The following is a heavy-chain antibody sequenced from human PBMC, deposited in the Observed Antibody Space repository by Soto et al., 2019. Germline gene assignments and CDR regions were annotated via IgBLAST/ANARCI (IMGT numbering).Heavy chain of an antibody. CDR3: AASRGYDSSGYSGYYYGMDV. J-gene: IGHJ6*02. V-gene: IGHV3-9*01. CDR2: ITWNSDKI. Sequence: EVQLVESGGGLVQPGRSLRLSCAASGFTFDDYAMHWVRQAPGRGLEWVSGITWNSDKIGYADSVKGRFSISRDNAKNSLYLQMNSVRADDTALYYCAASRGYDSSGYSGYYYGMDVWGQGTTVTVSS. CDR1: GFTFDDYA. D-gene: IGHD3-22*01.